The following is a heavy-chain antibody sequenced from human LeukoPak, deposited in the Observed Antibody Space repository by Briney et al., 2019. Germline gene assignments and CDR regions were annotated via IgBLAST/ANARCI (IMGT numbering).Heavy chain of an antibody. V-gene: IGHV3-23*01. CDR3: AKDHRGDYYSKWFDP. D-gene: IGHD4-17*01. CDR1: GFSFSSYA. CDR2: ISGSGGST. Sequence: QPGGSLRLSCAASGFSFSSYAMSWVRQAPGKGLEWVSAISGSGGSTYYADSVKGRFTISRDNSKNTLYLQMNSLRAEDTAVYYCAKDHRGDYYSKWFDPWGQGTLVTVSS. J-gene: IGHJ5*02.